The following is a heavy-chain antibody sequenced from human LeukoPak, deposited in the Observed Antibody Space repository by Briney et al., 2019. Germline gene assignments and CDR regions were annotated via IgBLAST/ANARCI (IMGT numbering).Heavy chain of an antibody. V-gene: IGHV3-74*01. CDR3: ASGFSVTSGST. CDR1: GFTFSSYW. Sequence: GGSLRLSCVASGFTFSSYWMHWVRQAPGKGLAWVSRINSDGSSTSYADCVKGRFTISRDNAKNALYLQMNSLRAEDTAVYYCASGFSVTSGSTWGQGTLVTVSS. D-gene: IGHD5-12*01. J-gene: IGHJ5*02. CDR2: INSDGSST.